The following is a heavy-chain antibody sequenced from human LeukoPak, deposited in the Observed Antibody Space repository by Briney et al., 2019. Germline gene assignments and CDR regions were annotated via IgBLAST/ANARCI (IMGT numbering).Heavy chain of an antibody. CDR3: AHRAGSGSSRPNTFDI. V-gene: IGHV2-5*01. J-gene: IGHJ3*02. Sequence: SGPTLVNPTQTLTLTCTFSGFSLSISEVGVGWIRQPPGKALEWLTLIYWNDDKRYSPSLKGRLTITKDTSKNQVVLTMTIMDPVDTATYYCAHRAGSGSSRPNTFDIWGQGTMVTVSS. CDR2: IYWNDDK. CDR1: GFSLSISEVG. D-gene: IGHD3-10*01.